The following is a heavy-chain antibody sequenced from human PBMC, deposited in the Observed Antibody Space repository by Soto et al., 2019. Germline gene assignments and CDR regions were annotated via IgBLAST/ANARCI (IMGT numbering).Heavy chain of an antibody. CDR3: ARTAGYSSSWYVAPLDY. D-gene: IGHD6-13*01. CDR1: GDSVSSNSAA. Sequence: SQTISLTCAISGDSVSSNSAAWNWIRQSPSRGLEWLGRTYYRSKWYNDYAVSVKSRITITPDTSKNQFSLQLNSVTPEDTAVYYCARTAGYSSSWYVAPLDYWGQGTLVTVSS. CDR2: TYYRSKWYN. V-gene: IGHV6-1*01. J-gene: IGHJ4*02.